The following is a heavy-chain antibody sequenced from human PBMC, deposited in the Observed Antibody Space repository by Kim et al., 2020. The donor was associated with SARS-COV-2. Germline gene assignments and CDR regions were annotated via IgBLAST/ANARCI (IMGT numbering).Heavy chain of an antibody. D-gene: IGHD1-7*01. CDR1: GYTFTSYG. V-gene: IGHV1-18*01. Sequence: ASVKVSCKASGYTFTSYGISWVRQAPGQGLEWMGWISAYNGNTNYAQKLQGRVTMTTDTSTSTAYMELRSLRSDDTAVYYCARDRPAITGTTFRYYYYYGMDVWGQGTTVTVSS. CDR2: ISAYNGNT. CDR3: ARDRPAITGTTFRYYYYYGMDV. J-gene: IGHJ6*02.